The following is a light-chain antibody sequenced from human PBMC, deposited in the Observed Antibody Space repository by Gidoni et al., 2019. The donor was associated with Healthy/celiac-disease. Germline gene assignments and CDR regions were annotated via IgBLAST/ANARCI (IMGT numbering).Light chain of an antibody. CDR2: GAS. J-gene: IGKJ2*03. CDR1: QSVSSSY. Sequence: EIVLTQSTGTLSLSPGERATLSCRASQSVSSSYLAWYQQKPGQAPRLLIYGASSRATGLPDRFSGSGSGTDFTLTISRLEPEDFAVYYCQQYGSSLYSFGQGTKLEIK. CDR3: QQYGSSLYS. V-gene: IGKV3-20*01.